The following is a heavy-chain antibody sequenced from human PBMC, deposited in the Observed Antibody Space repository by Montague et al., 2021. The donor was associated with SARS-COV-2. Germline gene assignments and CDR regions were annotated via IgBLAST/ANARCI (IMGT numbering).Heavy chain of an antibody. Sequence: SETLSLTCTVSGGSTSSYYWSWIRQPPGKGLEWIGYIYYSGSTNYNPSLKSRVTISVDTSKNQFPLKLSSVTAADTAVYYCARYYYDSSGYYSTPVLDYWGQGTLVTVSS. J-gene: IGHJ4*02. CDR3: ARYYYDSSGYYSTPVLDY. CDR1: GGSTSSYY. V-gene: IGHV4-59*01. D-gene: IGHD3-22*01. CDR2: IYYSGST.